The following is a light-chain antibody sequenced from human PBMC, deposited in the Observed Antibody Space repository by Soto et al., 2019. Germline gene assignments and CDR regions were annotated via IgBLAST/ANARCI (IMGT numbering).Light chain of an antibody. CDR1: QSISSY. CDR3: QQSYSTPWT. Sequence: DIHVTQSPSSLSASVGDRVTITCRASQSISSYLNWYQQKPGKAPKLLIYAVSSLQRGVPSRFSGSGSGTDFTLTISSLQPEDFATYYCQQSYSTPWTFGQGTKVDI. V-gene: IGKV1-39*01. J-gene: IGKJ1*01. CDR2: AVS.